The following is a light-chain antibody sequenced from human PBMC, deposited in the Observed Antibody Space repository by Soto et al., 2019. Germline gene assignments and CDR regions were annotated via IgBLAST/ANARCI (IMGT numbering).Light chain of an antibody. J-gene: IGLJ3*02. CDR2: DVT. CDR3: CSYAGSYTWV. V-gene: IGLV2-11*01. Sequence: QPALTQPRSVSGSPGQSVTISCTGTSSDVGDYNYVSWYQQHPGKAPKLMIFDVTERPSGVPDRFSGSKSGNTASLTISGLQADDEADYYCCSYAGSYTWVFGGGTKLTVL. CDR1: SSDVGDYNY.